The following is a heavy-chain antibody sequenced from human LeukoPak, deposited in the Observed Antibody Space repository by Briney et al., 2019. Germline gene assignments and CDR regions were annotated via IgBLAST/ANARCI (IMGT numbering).Heavy chain of an antibody. J-gene: IGHJ3*02. Sequence: SETLSLTCAVYGGSFSGYYWSWIRQPPGKGLEWIGEINHSGSTNYNPSLKSRVTISVDTSKNQFSLKLSSVTAADTAVYYCARDGKDGGSYSYAFDIWGQGTMVTVSS. V-gene: IGHV4-34*01. CDR1: GGSFSGYY. D-gene: IGHD1-26*01. CDR3: ARDGKDGGSYSYAFDI. CDR2: INHSGST.